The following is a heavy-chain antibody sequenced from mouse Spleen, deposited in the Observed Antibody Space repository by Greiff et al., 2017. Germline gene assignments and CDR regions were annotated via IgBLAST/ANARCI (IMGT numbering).Heavy chain of an antibody. V-gene: IGHV5-17*01. CDR2: ISSGSSTI. Sequence: EVHLVESGGGLVKPGGSLQLSCAASGFTFSDYGMHWVRQAPEKGLEWVAYISSGSSTIYYADTVKGRFTISRDNAKNTLFLQMTSLRSEDTAMYYCAGGYPDYWGQGTTLTVSS. J-gene: IGHJ2*01. CDR1: GFTFSDYG. D-gene: IGHD2-2*01. CDR3: AGGYPDY.